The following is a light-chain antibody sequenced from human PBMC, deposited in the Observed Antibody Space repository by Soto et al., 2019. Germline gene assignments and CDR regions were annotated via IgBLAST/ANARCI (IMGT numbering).Light chain of an antibody. V-gene: IGKV1-27*01. CDR2: AAS. J-gene: IGKJ1*01. CDR3: QKYNSAPWT. Sequence: DIQMTQSPSSLSASVGDRVTITCRASQVISNYLAWYQQKPGKVPKLLIYAASTLQSGVTFRFNGSGSGTDFNLTISSLQPEDVATYYCQKYNSAPWTFGQGTKVETK. CDR1: QVISNY.